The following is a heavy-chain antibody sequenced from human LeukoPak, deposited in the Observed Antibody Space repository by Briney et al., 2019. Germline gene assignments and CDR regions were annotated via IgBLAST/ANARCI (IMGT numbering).Heavy chain of an antibody. D-gene: IGHD3-3*02. J-gene: IGHJ3*01. V-gene: IGHV1-69*13. CDR2: IIPKYSAS. CDR3: VRPDRIFGVPAAFDA. Sequence: SVKVSRKASGGSFSDYPINWVRQAPGQGLEWLGGIIPKYSASNYAQAFQGRVTITADESTNTVYMEMSGLRPDDTAVYYCVRPDRIFGVPAAFDAWGQGTLVAVSS. CDR1: GGSFSDYP.